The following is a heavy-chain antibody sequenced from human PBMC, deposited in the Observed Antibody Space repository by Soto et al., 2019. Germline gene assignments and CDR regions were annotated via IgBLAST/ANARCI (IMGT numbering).Heavy chain of an antibody. V-gene: IGHV3-23*01. D-gene: IGHD2-8*01. Sequence: EVQLLESGGDLVQPGGSLRLSCAASGFTFNDYALTWVRQVPGKGLEWVSSLSSRGFSTHYAESVKGRFTISRDNIKNTVYLQMNSLRAEDTAVYYCARDRAVYCNNGICLDAFDIWGQGTLVTVSS. J-gene: IGHJ3*02. CDR1: GFTFNDYA. CDR2: LSSRGFST. CDR3: ARDRAVYCNNGICLDAFDI.